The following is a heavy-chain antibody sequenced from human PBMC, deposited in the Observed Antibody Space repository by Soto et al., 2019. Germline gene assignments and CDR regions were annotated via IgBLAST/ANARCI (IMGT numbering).Heavy chain of an antibody. CDR1: GFTFGPYW. CDR3: ARPYTVAGSSYWCFDL. CDR2: IKPDGSEK. D-gene: IGHD3-16*01. Sequence: EVQLVESGGGLVQPGGSLRLSCAASGFTFGPYWMTWVRQAPGKGLEWVAKIKPDGSEKYYVDSVKGRLTISRDNTKTSLYLQMNSLRAEDTAVYYCARPYTVAGSSYWCFDLWGRGTLVTVSS. V-gene: IGHV3-7*01. J-gene: IGHJ2*01.